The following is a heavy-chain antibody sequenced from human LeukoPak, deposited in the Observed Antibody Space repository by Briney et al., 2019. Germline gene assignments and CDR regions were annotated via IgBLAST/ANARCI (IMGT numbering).Heavy chain of an antibody. CDR2: FDPEDGET. D-gene: IGHD3-22*01. Sequence: GASVKVSCKVSGYTLTELSMHWVRQAPGKGLEWMGGFDPEDGETIYAQKFQGRVTMTEDTSTDTAYMELSSLRSEDTAVYYCATDYSSGQRGAFDIWGQGTMVTVSS. CDR3: ATDYSSGQRGAFDI. CDR1: GYTLTELS. J-gene: IGHJ3*02. V-gene: IGHV1-24*01.